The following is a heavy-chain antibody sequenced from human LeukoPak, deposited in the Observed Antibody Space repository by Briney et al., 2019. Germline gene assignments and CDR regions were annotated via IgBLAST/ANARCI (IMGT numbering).Heavy chain of an antibody. D-gene: IGHD3-10*01. CDR3: AREIRGYDAFDI. CDR1: GFTFSSYA. CDR2: ISYDGSNK. Sequence: PGGSLRLSCAASGFTFSSYAMHWVRQAPGKGLEWVAVISYDGSNKYYADSVKGRFTISRDNSKNTLYLQMNSLRAEDTAVYYCAREIRGYDAFDIWGQGTMVTVSS. V-gene: IGHV3-30-3*01. J-gene: IGHJ3*02.